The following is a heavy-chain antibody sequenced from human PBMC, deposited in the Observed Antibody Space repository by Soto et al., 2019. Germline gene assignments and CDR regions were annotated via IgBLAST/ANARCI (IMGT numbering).Heavy chain of an antibody. CDR3: ATDGSGSYFPAQY. Sequence: GASVKVSCKVSGYTLTELSMHWGRQAPGKGLEWMGGFDPEDGETIYAQKFQGRVTMTEDTSTDTAYMELSSLRSEDTAVYYCATDGSGSYFPAQYWGQGTLVTVSS. V-gene: IGHV1-24*01. CDR1: GYTLTELS. J-gene: IGHJ4*02. CDR2: FDPEDGET. D-gene: IGHD3-10*01.